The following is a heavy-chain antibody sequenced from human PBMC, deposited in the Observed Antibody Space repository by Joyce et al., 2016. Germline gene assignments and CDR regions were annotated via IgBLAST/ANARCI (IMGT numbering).Heavy chain of an antibody. Sequence: QVQLVQSGAEVKKPGASVKLSCKVSGYTLSEFSIHWVRQTPGGGLEWMGGFAPEEGETIYAQQFQGRVTLTEDTSADTAYMELKGLRSRDTAVYFCATTYIQDAFDIWGQGTMVTVSS. CDR3: ATTYIQDAFDI. D-gene: IGHD4-11*01. CDR1: GYTLSEFS. J-gene: IGHJ3*02. CDR2: FAPEEGET. V-gene: IGHV1-24*01.